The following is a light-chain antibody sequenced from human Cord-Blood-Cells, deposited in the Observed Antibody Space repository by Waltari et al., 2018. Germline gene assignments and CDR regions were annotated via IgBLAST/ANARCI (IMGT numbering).Light chain of an antibody. CDR3: QQYYSYPLT. Sequence: AIRMTQSPSSFSASTGDSVTITCRASQGISSYLAWYQQKPGKAPKLLIYAASTLQSGVPSRFSGSGFGTDFTLTISCLQSEDFATYYCQQYYSYPLTFGGGTKVEIK. CDR2: AAS. V-gene: IGKV1-8*01. CDR1: QGISSY. J-gene: IGKJ4*01.